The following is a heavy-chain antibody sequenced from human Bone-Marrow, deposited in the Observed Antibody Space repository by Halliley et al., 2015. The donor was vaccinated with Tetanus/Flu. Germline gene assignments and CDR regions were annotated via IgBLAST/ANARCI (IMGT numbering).Heavy chain of an antibody. CDR1: GGSIRSYY. CDR2: ISHSGNT. V-gene: IGHV4-59*01. J-gene: IGHJ4*02. CDR3: ARSDYGSAVSLHD. D-gene: IGHD3-10*01. Sequence: TLSLTCTVSGGSIRSYYWSWIRQPPGKGLEWIGYISHSGNTNYNPSLKSRVTISIDTSKNQFSLKVSSVTAADTAVYYCARSDYGSAVSLHDWGQGTLVPFSS.